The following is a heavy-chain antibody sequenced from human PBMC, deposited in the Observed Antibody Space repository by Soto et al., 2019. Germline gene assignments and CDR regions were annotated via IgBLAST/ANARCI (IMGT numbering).Heavy chain of an antibody. Sequence: QVQLLQSGAEVKKPGASVKVSCKASGYTFTGYFMHWVRQAPGQGLEWMGWINPYSGGADYAQSFQGRVTMTRDTSISTVYMELSRLRFDDTAVYYCARVIRGAYSNSPLDTWGQGTVVTVSS. CDR3: ARVIRGAYSNSPLDT. CDR2: INPYSGGA. D-gene: IGHD3-10*01. J-gene: IGHJ5*02. V-gene: IGHV1-2*02. CDR1: GYTFTGYF.